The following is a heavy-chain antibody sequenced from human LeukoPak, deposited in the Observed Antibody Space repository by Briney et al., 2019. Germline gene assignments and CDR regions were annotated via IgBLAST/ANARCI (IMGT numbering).Heavy chain of an antibody. D-gene: IGHD6-19*01. Sequence: PGGSLRPSCAASGFTFSSYAMSWVRQAPGKGLEWVSAISGSGGSTYYADSVKGRFTISRDNSKNTLYLQMNNLRAEDTAVYYCARGHSSGWYYFDYWGQGTLVTVSS. J-gene: IGHJ4*02. CDR1: GFTFSSYA. CDR2: ISGSGGST. V-gene: IGHV3-23*01. CDR3: ARGHSSGWYYFDY.